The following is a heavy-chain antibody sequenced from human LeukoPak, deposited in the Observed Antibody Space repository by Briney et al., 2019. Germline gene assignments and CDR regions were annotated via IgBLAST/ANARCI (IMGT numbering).Heavy chain of an antibody. V-gene: IGHV4-34*01. CDR1: GGSFSGYY. D-gene: IGHD6-13*01. CDR2: IHHYGTT. CDR3: ARTYQSTVPGIAGAGTFDY. J-gene: IGHJ4*02. Sequence: SETLSLTCAVYGGSFSGYYWSWIRQPPEKGLEWIGEIHHYGTTNYNPSLKSRVTILIDTSKNQFSLKVNSVTAADTAVYYCARTYQSTVPGIAGAGTFDYWGRGILVTVSS.